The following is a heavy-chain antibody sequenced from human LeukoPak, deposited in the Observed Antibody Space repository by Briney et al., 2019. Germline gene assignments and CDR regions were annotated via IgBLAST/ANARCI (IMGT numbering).Heavy chain of an antibody. Sequence: ASVKVSCKTSGYTFTGYYMHWVRQAPGQGLEWMGWIDLNSGGTNYAQRFQGRVTMTRDTSISTVYMELSSLRSDDTAVYYCAKDLGSGSYQPSDYWGQGTLVTVSS. CDR2: IDLNSGGT. V-gene: IGHV1-2*02. CDR1: GYTFTGYY. J-gene: IGHJ4*02. D-gene: IGHD1-26*01. CDR3: AKDLGSGSYQPSDY.